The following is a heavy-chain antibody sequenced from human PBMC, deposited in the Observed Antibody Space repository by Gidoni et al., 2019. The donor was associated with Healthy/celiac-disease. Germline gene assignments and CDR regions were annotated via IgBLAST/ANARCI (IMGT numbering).Heavy chain of an antibody. D-gene: IGHD4-17*01. CDR2: IIPIFGTA. CDR3: AARAYSGDYGGNSDYFDY. Sequence: QVQLVQSGAEVKKPGSSVKVSCKASGGTFSSYAISWVRQAPGQGLEWMGGIIPIFGTANYAQKFQGRVTITADKSTSTAYMELSSLRSEDTAVYYCAARAYSGDYGGNSDYFDYWGQGTLVTVSS. V-gene: IGHV1-69*06. J-gene: IGHJ4*02. CDR1: GGTFSSYA.